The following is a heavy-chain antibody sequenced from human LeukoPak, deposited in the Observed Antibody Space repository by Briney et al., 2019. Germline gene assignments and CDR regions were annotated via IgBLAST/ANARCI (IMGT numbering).Heavy chain of an antibody. D-gene: IGHD1-26*01. Sequence: GGSLRLSXAASGFTVSSNYMSWVRQAPGKGLEWLSVIYSGGSTYYADSVKGRFTISRDNSKNTLYLQMNSLRAEDTAVYYCAREGLNSGSYFDYWGQGTLVTVSS. J-gene: IGHJ4*02. CDR3: AREGLNSGSYFDY. CDR2: IYSGGST. V-gene: IGHV3-53*01. CDR1: GFTVSSNY.